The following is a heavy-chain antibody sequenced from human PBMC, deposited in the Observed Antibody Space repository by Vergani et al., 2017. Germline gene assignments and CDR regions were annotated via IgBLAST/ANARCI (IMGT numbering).Heavy chain of an antibody. J-gene: IGHJ4*02. V-gene: IGHV3-30-3*01. CDR3: ARDQGGLLWFGELAY. Sequence: QVQLVESGGGVVQPGRSLRLSCAASGFTFSSYAMHWVRQAPGKGLEWVAVISYDGSNKYYADSVKGRFTISRDNSKNTLYLQMNSLRAEDTAVYYCARDQGGLLWFGELAYWGQGTLVTVSS. CDR1: GFTFSSYA. CDR2: ISYDGSNK. D-gene: IGHD3-10*01.